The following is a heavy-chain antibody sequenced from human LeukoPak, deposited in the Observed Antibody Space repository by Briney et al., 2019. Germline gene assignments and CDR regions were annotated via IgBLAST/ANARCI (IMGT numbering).Heavy chain of an antibody. CDR1: GFTFSSYE. CDR2: ISSSGSTI. Sequence: GGSLRLSCAASGFTFSSYEMNWVRQAPGKGLEWVSYISSSGSTIYYADSVKGRFTISRDNAKNSLYLQMNSLRAEDTAVYYCARSISSSPFPYYYYGRYVWGKGTTVTVSS. J-gene: IGHJ6*04. V-gene: IGHV3-48*03. CDR3: ARSISSSPFPYYYYGRYV. D-gene: IGHD6-13*01.